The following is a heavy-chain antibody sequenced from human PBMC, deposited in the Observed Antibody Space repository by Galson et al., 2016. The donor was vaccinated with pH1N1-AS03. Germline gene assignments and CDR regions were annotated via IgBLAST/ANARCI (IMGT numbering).Heavy chain of an antibody. CDR2: IYWDDDK. CDR1: GFSLSTSGVG. D-gene: IGHD4-17*01. J-gene: IGHJ5*02. CDR3: AHFLYGDYATWFYP. Sequence: PALVKPTQTLTLTCTFSGFSLSTSGVGVGWIRQPPGKALEWLALIYWDDDKHYSPSLKSRLTITEDTSKNQVVLTMTNIDPVDTATYYCAHFLYGDYATWFYPWGQGTLVTVSS. V-gene: IGHV2-5*02.